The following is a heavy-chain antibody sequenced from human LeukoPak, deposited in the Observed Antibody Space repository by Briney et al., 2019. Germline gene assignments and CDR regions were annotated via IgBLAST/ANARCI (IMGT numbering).Heavy chain of an antibody. CDR2: INPNSGGT. D-gene: IGHD1-7*01. CDR3: ARGPILELNAVYFDY. V-gene: IGHV1-2*02. Sequence: GASVKVSCKASGYTFTGYYMHWVRQAPGQGLEWMGWINPNSGGTNYAQKFQGRVTITTDESTSTAYMELSSLRSEDTAVYYCARGPILELNAVYFDYWGQGTLVTVSS. CDR1: GYTFTGYY. J-gene: IGHJ4*02.